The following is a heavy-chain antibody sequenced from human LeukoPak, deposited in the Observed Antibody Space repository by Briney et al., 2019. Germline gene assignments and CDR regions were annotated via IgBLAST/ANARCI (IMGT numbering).Heavy chain of an antibody. Sequence: GGSLRLSCAASGFTFSSYSMNWVRQAPGKGLEWVSSISSSSSYIYYADSVKGRFTISRDNAKNSLYLQMNSLRAEDTALYYCAKGRDYDILTGTDYWGQGTLVTVSS. D-gene: IGHD3-9*01. CDR1: GFTFSSYS. V-gene: IGHV3-21*04. J-gene: IGHJ4*02. CDR3: AKGRDYDILTGTDY. CDR2: ISSSSSYI.